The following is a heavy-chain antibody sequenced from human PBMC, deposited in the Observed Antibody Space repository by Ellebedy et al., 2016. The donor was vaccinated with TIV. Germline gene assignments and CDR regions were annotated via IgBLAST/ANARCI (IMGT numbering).Heavy chain of an antibody. CDR1: GYSFTSYW. D-gene: IGHD6-13*01. CDR2: IYPGDSDT. Sequence: GESLKISCKGSGYSFTSYWIGWVRQMPGKGLEWMGIIYPGDSDTRYSPSFQGQVTISADKSISTAYLQWSSLKASDTAMYYCARLKYSSSWFKNNYFDYWGQGTLVTVSS. CDR3: ARLKYSSSWFKNNYFDY. V-gene: IGHV5-51*01. J-gene: IGHJ4*02.